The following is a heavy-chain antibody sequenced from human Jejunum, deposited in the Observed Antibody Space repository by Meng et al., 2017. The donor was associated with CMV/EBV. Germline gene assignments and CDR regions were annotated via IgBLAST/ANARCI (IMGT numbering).Heavy chain of an antibody. D-gene: IGHD3-10*01. CDR3: AREPFNYYGPGSWPRPCDH. CDR2: ISGDNGDN. V-gene: IGHV1-18*01. Sequence: ITCMRTAPGQGLEWMGWISGDNGDNNLAQRLQGRVARTIETSTSTPYMELRSLTWDDTAVYYCAREPFNYYGPGSWPRPCDHWGQGTLVTVSS. J-gene: IGHJ4*02.